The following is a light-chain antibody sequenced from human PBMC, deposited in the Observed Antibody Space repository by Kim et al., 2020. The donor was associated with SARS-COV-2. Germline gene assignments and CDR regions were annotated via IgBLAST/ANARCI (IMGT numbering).Light chain of an antibody. CDR3: QAWDSSSDHWV. CDR1: NIGSKS. V-gene: IGLV3-21*04. Sequence: SYELTQPPSVSVAPGKTARITCGGNNIGSKSVHWYQQKPGQSPVLVIYYDSNRPSGIPERFSGSNSGNTATLTISRVEAGDEADYYCQAWDSSSDHWVSG. J-gene: IGLJ3*02. CDR2: YDS.